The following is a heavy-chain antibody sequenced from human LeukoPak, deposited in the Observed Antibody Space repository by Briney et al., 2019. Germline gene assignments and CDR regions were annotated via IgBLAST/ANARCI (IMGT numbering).Heavy chain of an antibody. V-gene: IGHV3-30-3*01. CDR3: ARDRKVRGVIIIPFDY. CDR1: GFTFSSYA. CDR2: ISYDGSNK. J-gene: IGHJ4*02. Sequence: PGGSLRLSCAASGFTFSSYAMHWVRQAPGKGLEWVAVISYDGSNKYYADSVKGRFTISRDNSKNTLYLQMNSLRAEDTAVYYCARDRKVRGVIIIPFDYWGQGTLVTVSS. D-gene: IGHD3-10*01.